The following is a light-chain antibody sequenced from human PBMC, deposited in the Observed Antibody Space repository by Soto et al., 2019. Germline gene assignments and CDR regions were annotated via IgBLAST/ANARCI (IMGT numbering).Light chain of an antibody. CDR1: QSISSW. Sequence: DIQMTQSPSTLSASVGDRVTITCRASQSISSWLAWYQQKPGKAPKLLIYDASSLDSGVPSRFSGSGSGTEFTLTISTLQTDDFATYYCQQYNSYPYTFGQGTKLEIK. CDR2: DAS. CDR3: QQYNSYPYT. V-gene: IGKV1-5*01. J-gene: IGKJ2*01.